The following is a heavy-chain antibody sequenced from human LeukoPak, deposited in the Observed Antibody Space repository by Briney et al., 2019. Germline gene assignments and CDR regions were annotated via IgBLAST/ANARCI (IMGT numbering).Heavy chain of an antibody. D-gene: IGHD2-21*02. CDR2: ISSNGGST. CDR3: VKGIVVVTARAFDY. J-gene: IGHJ4*02. Sequence: GGSLRLSCSASGFTFSSYAMHWVRQATGKGLEYVSAISSNGGSTYYADSVKGRFTISRDNSKNTLYLQMSSLRPEDTAVYYCVKGIVVVTARAFDYWGQGTLVTVSS. V-gene: IGHV3-64D*06. CDR1: GFTFSSYA.